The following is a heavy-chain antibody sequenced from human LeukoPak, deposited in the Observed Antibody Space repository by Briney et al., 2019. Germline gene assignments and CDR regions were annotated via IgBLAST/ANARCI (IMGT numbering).Heavy chain of an antibody. D-gene: IGHD1-26*01. CDR2: ISSSSSYI. Sequence: GGSLRLSCAASGFTFSSYSMNWVRQAPGKGLEWVSSISSSSSYIYXADSVKGRFTISRDNAKNSLYLQMNSLRAEDTAVYYCARDKVVGATYFDYWGQGTLVTVSS. V-gene: IGHV3-21*01. J-gene: IGHJ4*02. CDR3: ARDKVVGATYFDY. CDR1: GFTFSSYS.